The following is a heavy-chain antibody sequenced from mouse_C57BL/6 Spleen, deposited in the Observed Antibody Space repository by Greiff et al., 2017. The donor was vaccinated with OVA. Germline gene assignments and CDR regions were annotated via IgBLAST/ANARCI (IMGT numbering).Heavy chain of an antibody. CDR3: ARSERLPDAMDY. J-gene: IGHJ4*01. CDR2: IDPSDSYT. Sequence: VQLQQPGAELVMPGASVKLSCKASGYTFTSYWMHWVKQRPGQGLEWIGEIDPSDSYTNYNQKFKGKSTLTVDKSSSTAYMQLSSLTSEDSAVYYCARSERLPDAMDYWGQGTSVTVSS. D-gene: IGHD3-2*02. V-gene: IGHV1-69*01. CDR1: GYTFTSYW.